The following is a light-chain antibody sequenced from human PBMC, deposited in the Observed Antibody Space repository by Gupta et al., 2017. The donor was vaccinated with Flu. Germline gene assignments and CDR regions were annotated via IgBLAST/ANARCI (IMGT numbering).Light chain of an antibody. V-gene: IGLV3-19*01. CDR3: NSRDSSGNHLGV. Sequence: SSELTQDPAVSVALGQTVTITCQGDSLRSYYASWYQQKPGQAPVLVIYGKNNRPSGIPDRFSGSSSGNTASLTITGAQAGDEADYYCNSRDSSGNHLGVFGGGTKLTVL. J-gene: IGLJ2*01. CDR1: SLRSYY. CDR2: GKN.